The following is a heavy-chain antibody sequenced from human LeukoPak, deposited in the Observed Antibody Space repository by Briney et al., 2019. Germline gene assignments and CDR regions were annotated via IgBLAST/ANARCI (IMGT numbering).Heavy chain of an antibody. D-gene: IGHD5-18*01. CDR1: GFTFSNYW. CDR2: INSDGINT. CDR3: ATYRQVLLPFES. Sequence: QPGGSLRLSCAASGFTFSNYWMHWVRQAPGKGLVWVSRINSDGINTSYADSVRGRFTISRDNSKSILSLQMNSLRAEDTAICYCATYRQVLLPFESWGQGTLVTVSS. V-gene: IGHV3-74*01. J-gene: IGHJ4*02.